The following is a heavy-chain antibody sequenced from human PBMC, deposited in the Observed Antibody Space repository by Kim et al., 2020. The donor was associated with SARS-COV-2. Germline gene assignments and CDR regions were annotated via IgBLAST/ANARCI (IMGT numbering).Heavy chain of an antibody. Sequence: SETLSLTCTVSGGSISSSSYYWGWIRQPPGKGLEWIGSIYYSGSTYYNPSLKSRVTISVDTSKNQFSLKLSSVTAADTAVYYCARHLGPFLEWVLIFDYWGQGTLVTVSS. D-gene: IGHD3-3*01. V-gene: IGHV4-39*01. J-gene: IGHJ4*02. CDR2: IYYSGST. CDR3: ARHLGPFLEWVLIFDY. CDR1: GGSISSSSYY.